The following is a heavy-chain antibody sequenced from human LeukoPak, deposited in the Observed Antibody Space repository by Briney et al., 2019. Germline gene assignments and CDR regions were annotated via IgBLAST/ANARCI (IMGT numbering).Heavy chain of an antibody. Sequence: PGGSLRLSCVASGFTFSTYAMYWVRQAPGMGLEWVAVVTSDGSNAYYADSVKGRFTISRDNSKNTLYLQMNSLRAEDTAVYYCARVTVTTTSDYFDYWGQGTLVTVSS. CDR2: VTSDGSNA. J-gene: IGHJ4*02. CDR3: ARVTVTTTSDYFDY. V-gene: IGHV3-30-3*01. CDR1: GFTFSTYA. D-gene: IGHD4-17*01.